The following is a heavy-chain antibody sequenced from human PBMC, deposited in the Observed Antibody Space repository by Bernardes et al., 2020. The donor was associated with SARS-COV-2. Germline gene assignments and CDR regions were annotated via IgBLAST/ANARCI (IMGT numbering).Heavy chain of an antibody. CDR3: ARAPGEVLRYFDWLYYFDY. V-gene: IGHV4-59*01. J-gene: IGHJ4*02. Sequence: SETLSLTCTVSGGSITSYFWSWIRQPPGKGLEWIGYIYNSGSTNYNPSLKSRVTISVDTSKNQFSLKVSSVTAADTAVYYCARAPGEVLRYFDWLYYFDYWGQGTAVTISS. CDR1: GGSITSYF. CDR2: IYNSGST. D-gene: IGHD3-9*01.